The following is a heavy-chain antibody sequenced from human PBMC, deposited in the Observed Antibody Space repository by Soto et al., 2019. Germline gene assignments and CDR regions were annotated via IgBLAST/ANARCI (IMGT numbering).Heavy chain of an antibody. CDR1: GYTFTSYG. Sequence: ASVKVSCKASGYTFTSYGISWVRQAPGQGLEWMGWISAYNGNTNYAQKLQGRVTMTTDTSTSTAYMELRSLRSDDTAVYYCATDGAGTLDSYYYGMDVWGQGTTVTVSS. D-gene: IGHD3-10*01. CDR2: ISAYNGNT. V-gene: IGHV1-18*01. CDR3: ATDGAGTLDSYYYGMDV. J-gene: IGHJ6*02.